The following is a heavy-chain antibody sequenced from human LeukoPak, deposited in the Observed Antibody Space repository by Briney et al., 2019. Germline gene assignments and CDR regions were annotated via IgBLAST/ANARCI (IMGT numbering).Heavy chain of an antibody. CDR2: ISAYNGNT. J-gene: IGHJ1*01. D-gene: IGHD1-14*01. V-gene: IGHV1-18*01. CDR3: ARDKAKEPEYFQH. Sequence: ASVKVSCKASGYTLTSYGISWVRQAPGQGLEWMGWISAYNGNTNYAQKFQGRVTMTTDTSTSTAYMELRSLRSDDTAVYYCARDKAKEPEYFQHWGQGTLVTVSS. CDR1: GYTLTSYG.